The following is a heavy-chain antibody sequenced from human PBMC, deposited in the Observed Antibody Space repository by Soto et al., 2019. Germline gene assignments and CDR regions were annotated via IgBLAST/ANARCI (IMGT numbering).Heavy chain of an antibody. CDR1: GFTFSNAW. D-gene: IGHD5-12*01. V-gene: IGHV3-15*01. J-gene: IGHJ3*02. CDR3: TTDVYSGYDYVAFDI. Sequence: GGSLRLSCAASGFTFSNAWMSWVRQAPGKGLEWVGRIKSKTDGGTTDYAAPVKGRFTISRDDSKNTLYLQMNSLKTEDTAVYYCTTDVYSGYDYVAFDIWGQGTMVTVSS. CDR2: IKSKTDGGTT.